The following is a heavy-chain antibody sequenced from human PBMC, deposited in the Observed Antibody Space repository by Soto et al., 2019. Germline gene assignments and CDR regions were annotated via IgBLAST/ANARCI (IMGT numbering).Heavy chain of an antibody. CDR3: ARDDITDY. V-gene: IGHV3-11*05. J-gene: IGHJ4*02. D-gene: IGHD3-3*01. Sequence: GGSLRLSCAASGFTFSAYYMTWIRQAPGKGLEWVSYISSSSSYTNYADSVKGRFTISRDNAKNSLYLQMNSLRTEDTAVYYCARDDITDYWGQGTLVTVSS. CDR1: GFTFSAYY. CDR2: ISSSSSYT.